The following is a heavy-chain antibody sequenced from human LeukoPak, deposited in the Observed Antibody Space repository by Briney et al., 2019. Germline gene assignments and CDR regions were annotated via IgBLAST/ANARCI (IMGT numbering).Heavy chain of an antibody. CDR2: IYWDDDK. CDR3: AHTRDGYNFLDY. V-gene: IGHV2-5*02. Sequence: SGPTLVNPSQTLTLTCTFSGFSLSTSGVGVGWIRQPPGKALEWLALIYWDDDKRYSPSLKSRLTITKDTSKHQVVLKMTNMDPVDTATYYCAHTRDGYNFLDYWGQGTLVTVSS. J-gene: IGHJ4*02. D-gene: IGHD5-24*01. CDR1: GFSLSTSGVG.